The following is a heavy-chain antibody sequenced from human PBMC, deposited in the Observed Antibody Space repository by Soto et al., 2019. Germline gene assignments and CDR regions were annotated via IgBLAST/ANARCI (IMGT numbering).Heavy chain of an antibody. V-gene: IGHV3-21*01. CDR3: ARDLVVATATPAIDN. Sequence: PGGSLRLSCAASGLTFSTYSMSWVRQAPGKGLEWVSDITTSSSYRFYADSVKGRFTISRDDAKNSLYLQMNSLRVEDTGVYYCARDLVVATATPAIDNWGQDTLLPVSA. J-gene: IGHJ1*01. CDR1: GLTFSTYS. CDR2: ITTSSSYR. D-gene: IGHD2-15*01.